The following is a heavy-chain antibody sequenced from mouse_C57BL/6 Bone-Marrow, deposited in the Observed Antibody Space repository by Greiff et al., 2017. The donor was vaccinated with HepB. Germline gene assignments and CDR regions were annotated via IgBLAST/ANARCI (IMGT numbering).Heavy chain of an antibody. Sequence: EVKLMESGGGLVQPGGSLKLSCAASGFTFSDYGMAWVRQAPRKGPEWVAFISNLAYSIYYADTVTGRFTISRENAKNTLYLEMSSLRSEDTAMYYCARHGTTVGGFAYWGQGTLVTVSA. CDR1: GFTFSDYG. CDR3: ARHGTTVGGFAY. CDR2: ISNLAYSI. J-gene: IGHJ3*01. V-gene: IGHV5-15*01. D-gene: IGHD1-1*01.